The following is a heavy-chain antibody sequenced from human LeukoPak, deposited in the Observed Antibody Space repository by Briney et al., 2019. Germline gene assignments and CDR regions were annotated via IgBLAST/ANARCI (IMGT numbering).Heavy chain of an antibody. CDR2: IIDNGYIT. D-gene: IGHD3-16*01. Sequence: GGSLRLSCAASGFTFSSYAMSWVRQAPGKGLEWVSGIIDNGYITYYANSVRGRFTISRDNSKNTLFLQMNSLRAEDTAVYYCAKLGGQEVHNYYVAVWGKGTTVAVSS. V-gene: IGHV3-23*01. CDR3: AKLGGQEVHNYYVAV. J-gene: IGHJ6*03. CDR1: GFTFSSYA.